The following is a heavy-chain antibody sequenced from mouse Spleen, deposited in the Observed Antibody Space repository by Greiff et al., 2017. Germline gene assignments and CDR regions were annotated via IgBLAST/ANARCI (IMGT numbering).Heavy chain of an antibody. CDR2: IYPGGGYT. CDR1: GYTFTNYW. J-gene: IGHJ1*01. D-gene: IGHD1-1*01. V-gene: IGHV1-63*01. Sequence: VQLQQSGAELVRPGTSVKMSCKASGYTFTNYWIGWAKQRPGHGLEWIGDIYPGGGYTNYNEKFKGKATLTADKSSSTAYMQFSSLTSEDSAIYYGERRWDDGSSYWWYFDVWGAGTTVTVSS. CDR3: ERRWDDGSSYWWYFDV.